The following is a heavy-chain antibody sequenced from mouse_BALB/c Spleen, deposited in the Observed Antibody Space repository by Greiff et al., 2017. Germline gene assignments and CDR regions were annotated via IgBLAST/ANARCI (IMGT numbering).Heavy chain of an antibody. CDR3: ALYDYDEDYYAMDD. CDR2: ISYSGST. CDR1: GYSITSDYA. J-gene: IGHJ4*01. D-gene: IGHD2-4*01. V-gene: IGHV3-2*02. Sequence: EVQRVESGPGLVKPSQSLSLTCTVTGYSITSDYAWNWIRQFPGNKLEWMGYISYSGSTSYNPSLKSRISITRDTSKNQFFLQLNSVTTEDTATYYCALYDYDEDYYAMDDWGQGTSVTVSS.